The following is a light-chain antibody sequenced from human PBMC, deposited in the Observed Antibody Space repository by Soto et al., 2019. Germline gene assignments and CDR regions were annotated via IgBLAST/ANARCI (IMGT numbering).Light chain of an antibody. Sequence: EIVLTQSPGTLSLSPGERATLSCRASQSVSSSYLAWYQQKPGQAPRLLIYGAPSRATGIPDRFSGSGSGTDFTLTISSLQPEDFAVYFCHQDFNLPWTFGQGTKVDIK. CDR3: HQDFNLPWT. CDR2: GAP. J-gene: IGKJ1*01. V-gene: IGKV3-20*01. CDR1: QSVSSSY.